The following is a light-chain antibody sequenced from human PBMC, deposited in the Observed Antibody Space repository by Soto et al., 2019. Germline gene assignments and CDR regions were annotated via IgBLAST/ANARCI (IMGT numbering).Light chain of an antibody. CDR1: QAIGSW. Sequence: DIQMTQSPSSVSASVGDRVTITCRASQAIGSWLAWYQQKPGKAPKLLIYVGSNLQSGVPSRFSGGGSGTDFTLNISDLQPEDFATYYCQQTNRFPITFGQGTRLEIK. J-gene: IGKJ5*01. CDR3: QQTNRFPIT. CDR2: VGS. V-gene: IGKV1-12*01.